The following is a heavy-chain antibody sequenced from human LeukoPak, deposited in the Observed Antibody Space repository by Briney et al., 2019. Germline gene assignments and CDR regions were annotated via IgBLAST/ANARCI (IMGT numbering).Heavy chain of an antibody. D-gene: IGHD5-12*01. J-gene: IGHJ4*02. CDR2: IRGSGGSNT. CDR3: AKGVLRSSSDY. V-gene: IGHV3-23*01. Sequence: AGGSLRLSCATSGFTFSTYAMSWVRQAPGKGLEWVSTIRGSGGSNTYYIDSVKGRFTISRDNSKNTLYLQMNSLRAEDTAVYYCAKGVLRSSSDYWGQGTLVTVSS. CDR1: GFTFSTYA.